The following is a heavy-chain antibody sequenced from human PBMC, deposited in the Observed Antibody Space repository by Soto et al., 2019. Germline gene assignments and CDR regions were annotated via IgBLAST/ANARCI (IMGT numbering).Heavy chain of an antibody. Sequence: QVHLVESGGGVVQPGKSLRLSCAASGFTFSSYGMHWVRQAPGMRLEWVAIISYDGSNQYYADSVKGRFTISRHNSKNALYLQMNSLRAEDTAVDYWAKRRQLGNYSYYGMDAWGQGSTVTVS. V-gene: IGHV3-30*18. CDR1: GFTFSSYG. D-gene: IGHD3-10*01. CDR3: AKRRQLGNYSYYGMDA. CDR2: ISYDGSNQ. J-gene: IGHJ6*02.